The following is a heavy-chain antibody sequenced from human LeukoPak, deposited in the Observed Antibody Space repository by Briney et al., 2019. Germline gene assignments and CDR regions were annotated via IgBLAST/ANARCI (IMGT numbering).Heavy chain of an antibody. J-gene: IGHJ6*04. Sequence: PGGSLRLSCAASAFTFSSYEMNWVRQAPGEGLEWISYISGSGSSVKYADSVKGRFTISRDNAKNSLYLQMNSLRAEDAAVYYCAELGITMIGGVWGKGTTVTISS. CDR3: AELGITMIGGV. CDR2: ISGSGSSV. CDR1: AFTFSSYE. V-gene: IGHV3-48*03. D-gene: IGHD3-10*02.